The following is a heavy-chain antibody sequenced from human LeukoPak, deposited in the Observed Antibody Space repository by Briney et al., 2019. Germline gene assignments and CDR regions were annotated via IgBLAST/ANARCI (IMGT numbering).Heavy chain of an antibody. CDR1: GGSFSGYH. D-gene: IGHD3-22*01. CDR2: INHSGST. J-gene: IGHJ4*02. CDR3: ARGGRITMIVVVPTYYYFDY. V-gene: IGHV4-34*01. Sequence: SETLSLTCAVYGGSFSGYHWSWIRQPPGKGLEWIGEINHSGSTNYNPSLKSRVTISVDTSKNQFSLKLSSVTAADTAVYYCARGGRITMIVVVPTYYYFDYWGQGTLVTVSS.